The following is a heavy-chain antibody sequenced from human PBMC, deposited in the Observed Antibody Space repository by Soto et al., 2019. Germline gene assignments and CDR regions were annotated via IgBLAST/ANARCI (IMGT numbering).Heavy chain of an antibody. D-gene: IGHD2-2*01. V-gene: IGHV4-59*08. CDR2: IYYSGST. J-gene: IGHJ4*02. Sequence: SETLSLTCTVSGGSISSYYWSWIRQPPGKGLEYIGYIYYSGSTNYNPSLKSRVTISVDTSKNQFSLKLSSVTAADTAVYYCARLYCSSTSCYGAGDYWGQGTLVTVSS. CDR3: ARLYCSSTSCYGAGDY. CDR1: GGSISSYY.